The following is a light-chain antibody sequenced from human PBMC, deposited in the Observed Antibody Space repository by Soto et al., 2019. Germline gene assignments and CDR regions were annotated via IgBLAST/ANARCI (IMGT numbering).Light chain of an antibody. CDR1: SSNIGGNA. CDR3: AAWDDSLSGPV. Sequence: QSVLTQPPSASGTPGQRVTISCSGSSSNIGGNAVNWYQQLPRTAPKLLIYSDNQRPSGVPDRFSGSKSGTSAPLAISGLQSEDEADYYCAAWDDSLSGPVFGGGTKLTVL. V-gene: IGLV1-44*01. CDR2: SDN. J-gene: IGLJ3*02.